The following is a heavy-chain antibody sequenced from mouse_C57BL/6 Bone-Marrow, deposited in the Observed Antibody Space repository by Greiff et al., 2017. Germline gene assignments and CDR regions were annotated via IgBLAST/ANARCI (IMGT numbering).Heavy chain of an antibody. CDR2: ISYDGSN. CDR3: ARERTTDWYFDV. Sequence: EVQLQQSGPGLVKPSQSLSLTCSVTGYSITSGYYWNWIRQFPGNKLEWMGYISYDGSNNYNPSLKNRISIPRDTSKNQFFLKLNSVTTEDTATYYCARERTTDWYFDVWGTGTTVTVSS. J-gene: IGHJ1*03. V-gene: IGHV3-6*01. D-gene: IGHD1-1*01. CDR1: GYSITSGYY.